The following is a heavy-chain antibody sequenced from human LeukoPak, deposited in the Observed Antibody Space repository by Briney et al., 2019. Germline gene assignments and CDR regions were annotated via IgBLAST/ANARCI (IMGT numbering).Heavy chain of an antibody. CDR3: ARDGDGYKYFDY. D-gene: IGHD5-24*01. CDR2: ISSSSSYI. Sequence: GGSLRLSCAASGFTFSSYSMNWVRQDPGKGLEWVSSISSSSSYIYYADSVKGRFTISRDNAKNSLYLQMNSLRAEDTAVYYCARDGDGYKYFDYWGQGTLVTVSS. CDR1: GFTFSSYS. V-gene: IGHV3-21*01. J-gene: IGHJ4*02.